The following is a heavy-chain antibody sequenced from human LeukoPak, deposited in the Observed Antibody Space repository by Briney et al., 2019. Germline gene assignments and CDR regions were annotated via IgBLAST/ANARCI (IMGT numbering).Heavy chain of an antibody. D-gene: IGHD6-13*01. V-gene: IGHV1-46*01. CDR2: INPSGGST. Sequence: VASVNVSCKASGYTFTSHYMHWVRQAPGQGLEWMGLINPSGGSTSYAQKFQGRVTMTRDTSTSTVYMELSSLRSEDTAVYYCAREGKQQLDVGFDYWGQGTLVTVSS. CDR1: GYTFTSHY. J-gene: IGHJ4*02. CDR3: AREGKQQLDVGFDY.